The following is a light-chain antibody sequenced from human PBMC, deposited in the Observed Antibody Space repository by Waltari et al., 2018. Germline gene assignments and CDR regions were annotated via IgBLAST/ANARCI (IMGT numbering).Light chain of an antibody. CDR1: SGHSSNV. CDR3: QTGGHGTWV. Sequence: QLVLTQSPSASASLGASVKLPCTLSSGHSSNVIAWLQQQPEKGPRYLMKVNSDGSHSKGDKIPDRFSGSSSGTEHYLPISSLQSEDEADYYCQTGGHGTWVFGGGTKLTVL. J-gene: IGLJ3*02. CDR2: VNSDGSH. V-gene: IGLV4-69*01.